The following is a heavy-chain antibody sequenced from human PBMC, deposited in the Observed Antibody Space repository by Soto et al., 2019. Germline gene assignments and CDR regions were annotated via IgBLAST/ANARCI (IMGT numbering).Heavy chain of an antibody. V-gene: IGHV1-2*02. CDR1: GDTFTGYY. CDR2: INPHSGDT. J-gene: IGHJ4*02. CDR3: ARGYSTGWYSSVFFDY. D-gene: IGHD6-19*01. Sequence: QVQLVQSGAEVKNPGASVKVSCKTSGDTFTGYYMHWVRQAPGQGLEWMGWINPHSGDTDYAQTFQGMVTMTRHTSISTAYMELSRLRSNDTALYYCARGYSTGWYSSVFFDYCGQGTLVTVSS.